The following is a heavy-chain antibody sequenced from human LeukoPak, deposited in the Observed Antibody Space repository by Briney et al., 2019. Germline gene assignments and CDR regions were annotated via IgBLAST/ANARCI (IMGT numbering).Heavy chain of an antibody. CDR2: ISSSSSYI. J-gene: IGHJ4*02. CDR1: GFTFSSYS. Sequence: PGGSLRLSCAASGFTFSSYSMNWVRQAPGKGLEWVSSISSSSSYIYYADSVKGRFTISRDNSKNTLYLQMGSLRAEDMAVYYCARVEGHGYFDYWSQGTLVTVSS. D-gene: IGHD3-3*01. CDR3: ARVEGHGYFDY. V-gene: IGHV3-21*01.